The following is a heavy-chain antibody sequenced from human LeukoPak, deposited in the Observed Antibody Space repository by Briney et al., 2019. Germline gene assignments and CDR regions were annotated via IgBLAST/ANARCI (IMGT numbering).Heavy chain of an antibody. CDR3: ARGVGRQSIDY. V-gene: IGHV4-59*01. CDR1: GGSISSYY. Sequence: SETLSLTCTVSGGSISSYYWSWLRQPPGKGLEWIGYIYYSGSTNYNPSLKSRVTISVDTSNNQFSLKLSSVTAADTAVYYCARGVGRQSIDYWGQGTLVTVSS. D-gene: IGHD5-24*01. J-gene: IGHJ4*02. CDR2: IYYSGST.